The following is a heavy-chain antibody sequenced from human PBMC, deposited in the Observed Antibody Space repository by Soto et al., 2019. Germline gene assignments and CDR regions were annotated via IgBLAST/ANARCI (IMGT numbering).Heavy chain of an antibody. V-gene: IGHV4-61*08. J-gene: IGHJ3*01. Sequence: PSETLSLTCTVSGGSISSGDYYWSWIRQPPGKELEWIGYIYSSGSTQYNPSLKSRVSISVDMSRNQFSLKLTSVTAADTAVYYCARDGGYSSGWSEAFDVWGQGTMVTVSS. CDR3: ARDGGYSSGWSEAFDV. D-gene: IGHD6-19*01. CDR1: GGSISSGDYY. CDR2: IYSSGST.